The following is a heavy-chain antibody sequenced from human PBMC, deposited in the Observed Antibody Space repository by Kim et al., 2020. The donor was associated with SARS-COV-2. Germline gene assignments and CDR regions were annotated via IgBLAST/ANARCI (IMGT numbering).Heavy chain of an antibody. V-gene: IGHV1-8*01. CDR3: ARGRRTQAYYDFWSGHYYYGMGV. Sequence: ASVKVSCKASGYTFTSYDINWVRQATGQGLEWMGWMNPNSGNTGYAQKFQGRVTMTRNTSISTAYMELSSLRSEDTAVYYCARGRRTQAYYDFWSGHYYYGMGVWGQGTTVTVSS. CDR1: GYTFTSYD. J-gene: IGHJ6*02. CDR2: MNPNSGNT. D-gene: IGHD3-3*01.